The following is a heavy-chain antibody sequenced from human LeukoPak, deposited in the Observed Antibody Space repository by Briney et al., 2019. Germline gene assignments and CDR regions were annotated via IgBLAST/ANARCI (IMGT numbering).Heavy chain of an antibody. CDR2: ISYDGSNK. Sequence: PGGSLRLSCAASGFTSSSYAMHWVRQAPGKGLEWVAVISYDGSNKYYADSVKGRFTISRDNSKNTLYLQMNSLRAEDTAVYYCARDRGITLDDAFDIWGQGTMVTVSS. CDR3: ARDRGITLDDAFDI. V-gene: IGHV3-30*04. D-gene: IGHD3-16*01. CDR1: GFTSSSYA. J-gene: IGHJ3*02.